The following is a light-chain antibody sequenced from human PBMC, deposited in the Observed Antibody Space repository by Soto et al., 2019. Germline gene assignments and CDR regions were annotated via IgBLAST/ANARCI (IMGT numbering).Light chain of an antibody. CDR2: DAS. CDR1: QSVSSD. V-gene: IGKV3-11*01. J-gene: IGKJ5*01. Sequence: EIVLTQSPASLCLSPGERATLSCRASQSVSSDLAWYQQKPGQAPRLLIYDASNRATGIPARFSGSGSGTDFTLTISSLEPEDFAVYYCQQRSNWPRITFGQGTQLEIK. CDR3: QQRSNWPRIT.